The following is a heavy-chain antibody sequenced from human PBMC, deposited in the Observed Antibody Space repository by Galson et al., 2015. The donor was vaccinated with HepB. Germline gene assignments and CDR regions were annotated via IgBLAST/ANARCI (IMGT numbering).Heavy chain of an antibody. CDR1: GYTFTGYY. CDR3: ARTVVVIAYYYYMDV. CDR2: INPNSGDT. D-gene: IGHD2-21*01. V-gene: IGHV1-2*02. J-gene: IGHJ6*03. Sequence: SVKVSCKASGYTFTGYYMHWVRQAPGQGLEWMGWINPNSGDTNYAQKFQGRVTMTRDTSISTAYMELSRLRSDDTAVYYCARTVVVIAYYYYMDVWGKGTTVTVSS.